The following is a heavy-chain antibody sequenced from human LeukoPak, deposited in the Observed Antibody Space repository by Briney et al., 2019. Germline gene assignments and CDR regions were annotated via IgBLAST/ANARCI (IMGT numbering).Heavy chain of an antibody. CDR1: GGSISSYY. J-gene: IGHJ4*02. CDR3: AGGYSYGYFDC. V-gene: IGHV4-59*08. CDR2: IHYSGAT. Sequence: SETLSLTCTVSGGSISSYYWSWIRQPPGKGLEWIGYIHYSGATNHNPSLKSRVTISVDTSKNQFSLKVSSVTAADTAMYYCAGGYSYGYFDCWGQGTLVTVSS. D-gene: IGHD5-18*01.